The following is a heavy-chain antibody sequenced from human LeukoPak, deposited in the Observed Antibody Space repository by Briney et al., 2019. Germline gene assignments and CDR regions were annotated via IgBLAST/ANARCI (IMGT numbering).Heavy chain of an antibody. CDR1: GFTFSSYG. J-gene: IGHJ4*02. Sequence: PGGSLRLSCAASGFTFSSYGMHWVRQAPGKGLEWVSYISSSGSTIYYADSVKGRFTISRDNAKNSLYLQMNSLRAEDTAVYYCARDLSRGVRESDWGQGTLVTVSS. CDR3: ARDLSRGVRESD. D-gene: IGHD3-10*01. CDR2: ISSSGSTI. V-gene: IGHV3-48*04.